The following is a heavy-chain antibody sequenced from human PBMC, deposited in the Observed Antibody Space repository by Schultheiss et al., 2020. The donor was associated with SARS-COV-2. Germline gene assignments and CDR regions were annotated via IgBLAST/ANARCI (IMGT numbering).Heavy chain of an antibody. J-gene: IGHJ4*02. Sequence: SVKVSCKASGGTFSSYAISWVRQAPGQGLEWMGGIIPIFGTANYAQKFQGRVTITADESTSTAYMELSRLRSEDTAVYYCARGGSYSSSWYPFDSWGQGTLVTVSS. CDR2: IIPIFGTA. CDR3: ARGGSYSSSWYPFDS. CDR1: GGTFSSYA. D-gene: IGHD6-13*01. V-gene: IGHV1-69*13.